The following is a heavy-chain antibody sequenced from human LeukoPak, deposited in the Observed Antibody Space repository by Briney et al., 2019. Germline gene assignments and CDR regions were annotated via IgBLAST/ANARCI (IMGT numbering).Heavy chain of an antibody. CDR2: IYDGGST. Sequence: GGSLRLSCAASGFGFTVSNNYMNWVRQAPGKGLEWVSVIYDGGSTYYADSVKGRFTISRDNAKNSLYLQMNSLRAEDTAVYYCARDGSVQEMATIPYETWGQGTLVTVSS. V-gene: IGHV3-66*01. J-gene: IGHJ5*02. D-gene: IGHD5-24*01. CDR1: GFGFTVSNNY. CDR3: ARDGSVQEMATIPYET.